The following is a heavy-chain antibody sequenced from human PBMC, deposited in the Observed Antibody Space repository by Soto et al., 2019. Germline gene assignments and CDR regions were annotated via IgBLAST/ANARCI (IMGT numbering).Heavy chain of an antibody. D-gene: IGHD1-26*01. J-gene: IGHJ6*01. Sequence: EVQLVESGGGLVQPGGSLRLSCAASGFTFSDHYMDWVRQAPGKGLEWVARSRNRVNSHTTEYAESVKGRFTISRDGSQSALHLQMLSLQTHYTAVYYCPRAMLGGAPSYTLPGMDVWGQGTTVTASS. CDR3: PRAMLGGAPSYTLPGMDV. CDR1: GFTFSDHY. V-gene: IGHV3-72*01. CDR2: SRNRVNSHTT.